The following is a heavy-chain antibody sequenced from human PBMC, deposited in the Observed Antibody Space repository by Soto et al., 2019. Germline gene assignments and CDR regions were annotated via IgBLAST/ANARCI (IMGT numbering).Heavy chain of an antibody. J-gene: IGHJ5*02. D-gene: IGHD1-7*01. V-gene: IGHV3-30*03. CDR1: GFTFSSYG. CDR3: ATLTGTTINWFDP. CDR2: ISYDGSNK. Sequence: QVQLVESAGGVVQPGRSLRLSCAASGFTFSSYGMHWVRQAPGKGLEWVAVISYDGSNKYYADSVKGRFTISRDNSKNTLYLQMNSLRAEDTAVYYCATLTGTTINWFDPWGQGTLVTVSS.